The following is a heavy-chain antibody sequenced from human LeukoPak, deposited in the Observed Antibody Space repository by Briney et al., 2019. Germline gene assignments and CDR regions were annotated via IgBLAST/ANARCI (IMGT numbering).Heavy chain of an antibody. CDR3: ASGYSPWLPPT. J-gene: IGHJ5*02. D-gene: IGHD5-18*01. V-gene: IGHV3-30-3*01. CDR2: ISNDGGNK. CDR1: GFTFSSYA. Sequence: GGSLRLSCAASGFTFSSYAMHWVRQAPGKGPEWVAVISNDGGNKYFADSVKGRFTISRDNSKNTLYLHLNSLRVEDTAVYYCASGYSPWLPPTWGQGTLVTVSS.